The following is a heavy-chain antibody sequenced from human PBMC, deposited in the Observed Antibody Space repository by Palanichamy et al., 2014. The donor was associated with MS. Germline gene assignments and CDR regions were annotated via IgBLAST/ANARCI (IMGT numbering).Heavy chain of an antibody. D-gene: IGHD2-2*01. CDR1: GFNLSDYW. Sequence: EVQLLEPGGGSVRPGGSLRLSCAVSGFNLSDYWIHWVRQPPGKGLMWVSRISPDGSSASYADSVEGRFTISRDNAKDTAYLQMNSLRVEDTAVYYCGRYTTSHPGWGQGTLVTVSS. J-gene: IGHJ4*02. CDR2: ISPDGSSA. V-gene: IGHV3-74*01. CDR3: GRYTTSHPG.